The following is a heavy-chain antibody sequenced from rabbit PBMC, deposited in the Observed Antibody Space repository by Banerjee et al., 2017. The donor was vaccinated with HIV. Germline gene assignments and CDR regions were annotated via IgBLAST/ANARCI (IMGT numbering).Heavy chain of an antibody. CDR3: WGGGYGIYDGFYFNL. CDR1: GIDFSSYG. CDR2: IGTGSGTT. D-gene: IGHD5-1*01. J-gene: IGHJ4*01. Sequence: QQQLEESGGGLVKPGGTLTLTCKASGIDFSSYGISWVRQAPGKGLEWIAYIGTGSGTTYYASWAKGRFTISKTSSTTVTLQMTSLTAADTATYFCWGGGYGIYDGFYFNLWGPGTLVTVS. V-gene: IGHV1S45*01.